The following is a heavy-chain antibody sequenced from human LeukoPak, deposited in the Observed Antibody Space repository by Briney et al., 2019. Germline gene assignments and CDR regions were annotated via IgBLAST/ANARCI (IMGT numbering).Heavy chain of an antibody. CDR3: ARGSYFYDSRGYSADY. D-gene: IGHD3-22*01. CDR2: VSTTGRTK. J-gene: IGHJ4*02. V-gene: IGHV3-11*01. CDR1: GFTFSDYY. Sequence: GGSLRLSCAASGFTFSDYYMVWIRQAPGKGLEWVSYVSTTGRTKYYADSVMGRFTVSRGNAKNSLSLQMSSLRVEDTAVYYCARGSYFYDSRGYSADYWGQGTLVTVSS.